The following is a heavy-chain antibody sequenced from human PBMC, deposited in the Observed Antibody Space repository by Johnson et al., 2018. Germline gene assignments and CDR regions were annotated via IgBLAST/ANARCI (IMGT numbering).Heavy chain of an antibody. CDR3: AREYYYDSSALYGAFAI. D-gene: IGHD3-22*01. CDR2: IYSGGST. Sequence: VQLVQSGGGLVQXGGSLRLXCAASGFTVSSNYMSWVRQAPGKGLAWVSVIYSGGSTAYAASVKGRFTISRDNSKKTQYLQMNSLRAEDTAVYYCAREYYYDSSALYGAFAIWGQGTYGNRLF. CDR1: GFTVSSNY. V-gene: IGHV3-66*02. J-gene: IGHJ3*02.